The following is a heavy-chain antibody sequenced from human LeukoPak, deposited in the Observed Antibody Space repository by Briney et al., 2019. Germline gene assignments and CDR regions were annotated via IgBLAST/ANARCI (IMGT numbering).Heavy chain of an antibody. Sequence: PGGSLRLSCAASGFTFSDYYMSWIRQAPGKGLELVSYISSSGITMSYADSVKGRFTISRDNAKNSLYLQMSSLRAEDAAVYYCARVKGSYATDYWGQGALVTVSS. J-gene: IGHJ4*02. V-gene: IGHV3-11*04. CDR2: ISSSGITM. CDR1: GFTFSDYY. CDR3: ARVKGSYATDY. D-gene: IGHD3-16*01.